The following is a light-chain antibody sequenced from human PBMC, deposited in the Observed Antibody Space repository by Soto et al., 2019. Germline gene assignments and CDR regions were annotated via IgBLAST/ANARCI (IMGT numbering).Light chain of an antibody. Sequence: DVQMTQSPSSLSASVGDRVTITCRASQSISSYLNWYQQKPGKAPKLLIYAASSLQSGVPSRFSGSGSGTEFTLTISCLQSEDFATYYCQQYYSYPPWTFGQGTKVDI. CDR1: QSISSY. J-gene: IGKJ1*01. V-gene: IGKV1-39*01. CDR2: AAS. CDR3: QQYYSYPPWT.